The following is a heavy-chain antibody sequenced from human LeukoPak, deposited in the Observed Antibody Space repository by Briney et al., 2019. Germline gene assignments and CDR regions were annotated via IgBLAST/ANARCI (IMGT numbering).Heavy chain of an antibody. Sequence: GGSLRLSCAASGFTFSGSAMSWVRQAPGEGLEWVSLISYSGANSYYTDSVRGRFTISRDNSKDTLFLQMNSLRAEDTAIYYCARDMQLSTRGLGTMVTVSS. CDR2: ISYSGANS. J-gene: IGHJ3*01. CDR1: GFTFSGSA. V-gene: IGHV3-23*01. CDR3: ARDMQLST. D-gene: IGHD3-16*02.